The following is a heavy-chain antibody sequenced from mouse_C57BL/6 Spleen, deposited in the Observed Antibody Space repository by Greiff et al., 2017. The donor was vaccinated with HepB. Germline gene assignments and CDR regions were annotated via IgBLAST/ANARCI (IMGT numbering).Heavy chain of an antibody. J-gene: IGHJ2*01. CDR3: ARGETTPDYFDY. Sequence: QVQLKESGAELVKPGASVKISCKASGYAFSSYWMNWVKQRPGKGLEWIGQIYPGDGDTNYNGKFKGKATLTADKSSSTAYMQLSSLTSEDSAVYFCARGETTPDYFDYWGQGTTLTVSS. V-gene: IGHV1-80*01. CDR1: GYAFSSYW. CDR2: IYPGDGDT. D-gene: IGHD2-1*01.